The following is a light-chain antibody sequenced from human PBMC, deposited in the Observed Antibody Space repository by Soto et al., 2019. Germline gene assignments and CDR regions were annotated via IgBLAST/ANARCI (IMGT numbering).Light chain of an antibody. CDR3: QSYDSSVSKVV. J-gene: IGLJ2*01. CDR2: GNS. CDR1: SSNIGAGYD. Sequence: QYVLTQPPSVSGAPGQRVTISCTGSSSNIGAGYDVHWYQQLPGTAPKLLIYGNSNRPSGVPDRFSSSKSGTSASLAITGLQAEDEADYYCQSYDSSVSKVVFGGGTKLTVL. V-gene: IGLV1-40*01.